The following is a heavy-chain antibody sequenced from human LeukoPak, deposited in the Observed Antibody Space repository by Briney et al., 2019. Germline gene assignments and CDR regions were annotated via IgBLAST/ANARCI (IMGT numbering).Heavy chain of an antibody. V-gene: IGHV3-23*01. CDR3: AKGEGGFCSSTSCSTFFDY. D-gene: IGHD2-2*01. CDR1: GFTFSSYA. CDR2: ISDGGEST. J-gene: IGHJ4*02. Sequence: LGGSLRLSCAASGFTFSSYAMNWVRQAPGKGLEWVSAISDGGESTYYADSVKGRFTMSRDNSKSTLYLEMNSLRAEDTAIYYCAKGEGGFCSSTSCSTFFDYWGQGTLVTVSS.